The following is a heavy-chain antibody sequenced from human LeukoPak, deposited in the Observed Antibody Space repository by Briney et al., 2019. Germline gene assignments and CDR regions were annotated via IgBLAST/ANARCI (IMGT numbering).Heavy chain of an antibody. D-gene: IGHD3-10*01. CDR2: INHSGST. CDR3: ARGTYYYGSGSYYLY. J-gene: IGHJ4*02. V-gene: IGHV4-34*01. Sequence: SETLSLTXAVYGGSFRGYYWSWIRQSPGKGLEWLGEINHSGSTNYNPSLKSRVTISVDTSKNQFSLKLSSVTAADTAVYYCARGTYYYGSGSYYLYWGQGTLVTVSS. CDR1: GGSFRGYY.